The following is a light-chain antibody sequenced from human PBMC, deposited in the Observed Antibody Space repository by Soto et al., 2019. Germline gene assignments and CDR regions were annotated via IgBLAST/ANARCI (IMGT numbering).Light chain of an antibody. CDR2: DAS. CDR1: QTVLSW. J-gene: IGKJ2*01. CDR3: QQYSSYPYT. V-gene: IGKV1-5*01. Sequence: IQLTQSPSTLSASVGDSVTITCRASQTVLSWLAWYQQIPGKAPKLLIYDASTLESGVPSRFSGSGSRTEFTLTISSLQPDDFATYYCQQYSSYPYTFGQGTKVDIK.